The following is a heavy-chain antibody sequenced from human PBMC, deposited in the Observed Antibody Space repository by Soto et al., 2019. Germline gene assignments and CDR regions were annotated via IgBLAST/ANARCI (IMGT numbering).Heavy chain of an antibody. J-gene: IGHJ4*02. D-gene: IGHD3-22*01. Sequence: GGSLRLSCAASGFTFSNYGMSWVRQAPGKGLEWVSGIINSGGSTYYADSVKGRFTISRDNSKNTLYLQMNSLRAEDTAVYYCARLGVDYDSSGGHWGQGT. CDR1: GFTFSNYG. V-gene: IGHV3-66*01. CDR2: IINSGGST. CDR3: ARLGVDYDSSGGH.